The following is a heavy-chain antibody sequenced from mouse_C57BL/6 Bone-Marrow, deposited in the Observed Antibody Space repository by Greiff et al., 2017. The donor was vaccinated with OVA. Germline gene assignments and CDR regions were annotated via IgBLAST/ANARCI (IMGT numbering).Heavy chain of an antibody. D-gene: IGHD1-1*01. CDR2: IDPSDSYT. Sequence: QVQLQQPGAELVKPGASVKLSCKASGYTFTSYWMQWVKQRPGQGLEWIGEIDPSDSYTNYNQKFKGKATLTVDTSSSTACMQLSSLTSEDSAVYSCARLLLRFYFDYWGQGTTLTVSS. J-gene: IGHJ2*01. CDR1: GYTFTSYW. CDR3: ARLLLRFYFDY. V-gene: IGHV1-50*01.